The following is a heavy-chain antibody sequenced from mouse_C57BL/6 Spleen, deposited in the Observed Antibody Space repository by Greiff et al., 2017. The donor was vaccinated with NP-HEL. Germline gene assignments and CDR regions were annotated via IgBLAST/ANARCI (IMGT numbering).Heavy chain of an antibody. CDR2: IWSGGST. CDR3: ARIPIWRDAMDY. CDR1: GFSLTSYG. V-gene: IGHV2-2*01. Sequence: VMLVESGPGLVQPSQSLSITCTVSGFSLTSYGVHWVRQSPGKGLEWLGVIWSGGSTDYNAAFISRLSISKDNSKSQVFFKMNSLQADDTAIYYCARIPIWRDAMDYWGQGTSVTVSS. J-gene: IGHJ4*01.